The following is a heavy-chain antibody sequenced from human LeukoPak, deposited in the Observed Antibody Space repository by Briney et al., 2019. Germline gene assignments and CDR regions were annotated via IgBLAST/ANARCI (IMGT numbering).Heavy chain of an antibody. CDR3: ASAITVTTDY. CDR1: GGSISSSSYY. Sequence: SETLSLTCTVSGGSISSSSYYWGWIRQPPGKGLEWIGSIYHSGSAYYNPSLKSRVTISVDTSKNQFSLKLSSVTAADTAFYYCASAITVTTDYWGQGTLVTVS. D-gene: IGHD4-17*01. CDR2: IYHSGSA. V-gene: IGHV4-39*07. J-gene: IGHJ4*02.